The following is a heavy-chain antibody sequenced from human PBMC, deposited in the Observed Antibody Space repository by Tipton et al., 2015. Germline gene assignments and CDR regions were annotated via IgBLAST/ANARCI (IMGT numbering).Heavy chain of an antibody. J-gene: IGHJ4*02. D-gene: IGHD6-13*01. Sequence: SLRLSCAASGFTFSSYALHWVRQAPGKGLEWVGVISSDGSKKNYADSVQGRFTISRDSSKNTVYLQMNSLRTDDTAVYYCAKANSSSWHNFDYWGQGTLVTVSS. CDR2: ISSDGSKK. CDR1: GFTFSSYA. CDR3: AKANSSSWHNFDY. V-gene: IGHV3-30*01.